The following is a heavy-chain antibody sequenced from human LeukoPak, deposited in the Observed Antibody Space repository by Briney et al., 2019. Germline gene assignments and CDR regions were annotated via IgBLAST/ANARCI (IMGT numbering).Heavy chain of an antibody. D-gene: IGHD6-13*01. CDR1: GFTFSYYG. CDR3: ARDLTYNSWYYFDS. CDR2: IGYDGTDK. Sequence: GGSLRLSCAASGFTFSYYGMHRVRQAPGKGLEWVTFIGYDGTDKYYTDSVKGRFTISRDNSKNTLSLHMNSLRAEDTAVYYCARDLTYNSWYYFDSWGQGTLVTVSS. J-gene: IGHJ4*02. V-gene: IGHV3-30*02.